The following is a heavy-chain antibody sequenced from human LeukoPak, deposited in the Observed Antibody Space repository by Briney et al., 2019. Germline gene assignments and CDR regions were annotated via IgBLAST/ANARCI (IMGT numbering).Heavy chain of an antibody. Sequence: PGGSLRLSCAASGFTFSSYWMSWVRQAPGKGLEWVANIKQDGSEKYYVDSVKGRFTIARDNAKNSLYLQMNSLRAADTAVYYCARLVPASSRNYYYYGMDVWGQGTTVTVSS. V-gene: IGHV3-7*01. CDR3: ARLVPASSRNYYYYGMDV. J-gene: IGHJ6*02. CDR2: IKQDGSEK. CDR1: GFTFSSYW. D-gene: IGHD2-2*01.